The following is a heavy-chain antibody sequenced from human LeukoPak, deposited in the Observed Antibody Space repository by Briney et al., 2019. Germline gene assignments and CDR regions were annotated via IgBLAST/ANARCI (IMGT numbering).Heavy chain of an antibody. J-gene: IGHJ4*02. CDR2: ISYDGSNK. D-gene: IGHD3-3*01. CDR3: AKPYDFWSGYYTGSYFDY. V-gene: IGHV3-30*18. Sequence: GGSLRLSCAASGFTFSNYGMHWVRQAPGKGLEWVAVISYDGSNKYYADSVKGRFTISRDNSKNTLYLQMNSLRAEDTAMYYCAKPYDFWSGYYTGSYFDYWGQGTLVTVSS. CDR1: GFTFSNYG.